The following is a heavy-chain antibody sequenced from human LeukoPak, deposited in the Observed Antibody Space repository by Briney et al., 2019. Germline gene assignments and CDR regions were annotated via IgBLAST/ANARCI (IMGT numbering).Heavy chain of an antibody. J-gene: IGHJ6*03. D-gene: IGHD3-10*01. Sequence: GGSLRLSCAASGFTFSSYGMHWVRQAPGKGLEWVAFIRYDGSNKYYADSVKGRFTISRDNSKNTLYLQMNSLRAEDTAVYYCAKGGSGSYYYYYMDVWGKGTTVTVSS. CDR1: GFTFSSYG. CDR2: IRYDGSNK. V-gene: IGHV3-30*02. CDR3: AKGGSGSYYYYYMDV.